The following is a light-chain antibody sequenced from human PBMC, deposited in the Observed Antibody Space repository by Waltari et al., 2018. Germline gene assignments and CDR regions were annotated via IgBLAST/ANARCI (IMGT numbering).Light chain of an antibody. Sequence: QSALTQPRPVSGSLGQSVTISCTGTSTDVGGDNYVSWYQQRPGEAPQLIIYDVTQRPSGVPDRFSGSKSGNAASLTISGLQGEDEADYYCCSYADRFTVILFGAGTKLTVL. CDR2: DVT. J-gene: IGLJ3*02. CDR3: CSYADRFTVIL. V-gene: IGLV2-11*01. CDR1: STDVGGDNY.